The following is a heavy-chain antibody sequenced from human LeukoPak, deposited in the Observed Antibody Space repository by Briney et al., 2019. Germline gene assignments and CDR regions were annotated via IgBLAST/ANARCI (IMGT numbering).Heavy chain of an antibody. D-gene: IGHD3-22*01. V-gene: IGHV4-59*01. CDR2: XXYNGNT. CDR3: VRGNYDNRGYSNAFDI. J-gene: IGHJ3*02. CDR1: GASISSSY. Sequence: SGTLSLTCTVSGASISSSYWSWVRQPPGKRLEWXGFXXYNGNTNSNPSLKSRVTISADTSKNQFSLKLTSVTAADTAVYYCVRGNYDNRGYSNAFDIWGQGAMVTVSS.